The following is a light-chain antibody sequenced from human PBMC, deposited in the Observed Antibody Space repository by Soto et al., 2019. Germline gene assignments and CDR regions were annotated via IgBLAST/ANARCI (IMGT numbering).Light chain of an antibody. V-gene: IGKV4-1*01. CDR2: WAS. Sequence: DIVMTQSPDSLAVSLGERATINCKSSQSVLYSSNNKNYLAWYQQKPGQPPKLLIYWASTRESGVPDRFSGSGSGTDFTLTISSLQAEDVDVYYCQKYYSTNRTLGQGTKVDIK. CDR3: QKYYSTNRT. CDR1: QSVLYSSNNKNY. J-gene: IGKJ1*01.